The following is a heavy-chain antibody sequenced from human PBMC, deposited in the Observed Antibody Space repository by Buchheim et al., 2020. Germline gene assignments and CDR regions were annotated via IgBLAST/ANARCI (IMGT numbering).Heavy chain of an antibody. CDR3: ARDPGLVGATWVRGGMDV. J-gene: IGHJ6*02. D-gene: IGHD1-26*01. CDR1: GFTFSSYS. CDR2: ISSSSSTI. Sequence: EVQLVESGGGLVQPRGSLRLSCAASGFTFSSYSMNWVRQAPGKGLEWVSYISSSSSTIYYADSVKGRFTISRDNAKNSLYLQMNSLRAEDTAVYYCARDPGLVGATWVRGGMDVWGQGTT. V-gene: IGHV3-48*01.